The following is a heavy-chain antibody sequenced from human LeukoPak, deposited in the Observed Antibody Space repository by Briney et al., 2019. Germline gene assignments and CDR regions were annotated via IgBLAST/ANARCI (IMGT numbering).Heavy chain of an antibody. CDR3: ARVLSPNYYDSSGYVY. V-gene: IGHV3-7*01. D-gene: IGHD3-22*01. CDR1: GFTFSSYW. Sequence: GGSLRLSCAASGFTFSSYWMSWVRQAPGKGLEWLANIKQDGSEKYYVDSVKGRFTISRDNAKNSLYLQMNSLRAEDTAVYYCARVLSPNYYDSSGYVYWGQGALVTVSS. J-gene: IGHJ4*02. CDR2: IKQDGSEK.